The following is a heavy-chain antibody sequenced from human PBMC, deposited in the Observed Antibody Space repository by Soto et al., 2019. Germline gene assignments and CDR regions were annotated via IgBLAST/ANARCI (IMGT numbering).Heavy chain of an antibody. J-gene: IGHJ6*02. D-gene: IGHD3-16*01. V-gene: IGHV1-18*01. CDR2: ISPYSGTT. CDR1: GYIFVNYG. CDR3: ATVDNYVTPTPPDV. Sequence: QVQLVQSGDEVKKPGASVKVSCKASGYIFVNYGIAWVRQAPGQGLEWMGWISPYSGTTHYARKVQGRLTMTTDTPXSTAYMDLGSLTSDATAVYYCATVDNYVTPTPPDVWGQGTTVTVSS.